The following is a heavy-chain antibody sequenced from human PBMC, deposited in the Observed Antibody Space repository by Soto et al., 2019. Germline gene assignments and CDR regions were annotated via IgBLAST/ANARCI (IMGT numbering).Heavy chain of an antibody. J-gene: IGHJ3*02. CDR1: GDSVSSNSAA. D-gene: IGHD1-26*01. V-gene: IGHV6-1*01. Sequence: SQTLSLTCAISGDSVSSNSAAWNWIRQSPSRGLEWLGRTYYRSKWYNDYAVSVKSRITINPDTSKNQFSLQLKSVTPENTDFFYCARYIEGELRPSVFDIWGQGTMVTVSS. CDR3: ARYIEGELRPSVFDI. CDR2: TYYRSKWYN.